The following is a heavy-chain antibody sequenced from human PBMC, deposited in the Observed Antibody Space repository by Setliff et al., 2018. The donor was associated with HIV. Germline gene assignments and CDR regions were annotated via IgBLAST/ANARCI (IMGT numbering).Heavy chain of an antibody. CDR3: PAASSWDPLLDY. V-gene: IGHV4-39*07. Sequence: KPSETLSLTCTVSGGSISSNSYYWGWIRQPPGKGLEWIGSIYHSGRTYYNPSLKSRVTISVDTSIDQFSLKLNSVTAADTAVYYCPAASSWDPLLDYWGQGTLVTVSA. CDR1: GGSISSNSYY. D-gene: IGHD6-13*01. CDR2: IYHSGRT. J-gene: IGHJ4*02.